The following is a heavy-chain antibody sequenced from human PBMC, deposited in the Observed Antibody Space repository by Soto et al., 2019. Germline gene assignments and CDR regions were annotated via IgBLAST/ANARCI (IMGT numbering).Heavy chain of an antibody. CDR2: TYYSGST. CDR3: ARGSRKQQLVRGYSYYYTDV. Sequence: SETLSLTCTVSGGSISSSSYYWGWIRQPPGKGLEWIGTTYYSGSTNYNPSLKSRVTISVDTSKNQFSLKLSSVTAADTAVYYCARGSRKQQLVRGYSYYYTDVWGKGTTVTVSS. V-gene: IGHV4-39*01. J-gene: IGHJ6*03. CDR1: GGSISSSSYY. D-gene: IGHD6-13*01.